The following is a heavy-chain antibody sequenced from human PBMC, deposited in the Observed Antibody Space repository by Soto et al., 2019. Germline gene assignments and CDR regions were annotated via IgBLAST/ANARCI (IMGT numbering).Heavy chain of an antibody. Sequence: PGGSLRLSCAASGFTFSSYGMHWVRQAPGKGLEWVAVISYDGSNKYYVDSVKGRFTISRDNSKNTLYLQMNSLRAEDTAVYYCAIKLELRYWGQGTLVTVSS. V-gene: IGHV3-30*03. CDR2: ISYDGSNK. D-gene: IGHD1-7*01. CDR3: AIKLELRY. J-gene: IGHJ4*02. CDR1: GFTFSSYG.